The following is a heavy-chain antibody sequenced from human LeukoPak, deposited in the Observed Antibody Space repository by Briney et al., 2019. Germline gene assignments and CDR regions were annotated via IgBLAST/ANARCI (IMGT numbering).Heavy chain of an antibody. J-gene: IGHJ4*02. CDR2: ISLTGLT. Sequence: PSETLSLTGGVSGGSISNTNWWSWVRQPPGQGLEWIGEISLTGLTHYNPSLESRVTVSLGKSKNQLSLNLTSVTAADTAVYYCSRENGAFSPFGYWGQGILVTV. CDR1: GGSISNTNW. D-gene: IGHD2-8*01. V-gene: IGHV4-4*02. CDR3: SRENGAFSPFGY.